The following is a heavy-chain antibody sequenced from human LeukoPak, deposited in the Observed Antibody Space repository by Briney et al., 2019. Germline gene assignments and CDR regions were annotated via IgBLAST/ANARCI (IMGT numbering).Heavy chain of an antibody. CDR3: AVGYYYDSSGTYDY. V-gene: IGHV3-66*02. Sequence: SGGSLRLSCAASGFTVSSNYMSWVRQAPGKGLEWVSVIYSGGSTYYADSVKGRFTISRDNPKNTLYLQMNSLRAEDTAVYYCAVGYYYDSSGTYDYWGQGTLVTVSS. CDR2: IYSGGST. CDR1: GFTVSSNY. J-gene: IGHJ4*02. D-gene: IGHD3-22*01.